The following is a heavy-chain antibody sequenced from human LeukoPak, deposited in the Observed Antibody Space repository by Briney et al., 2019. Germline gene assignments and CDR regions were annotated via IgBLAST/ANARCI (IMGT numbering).Heavy chain of an antibody. V-gene: IGHV4-39*01. D-gene: IGHD6-19*01. Sequence: TSEALSLTCTVSGGSISSSSYYWGWIRQPPGKGLEWIGSIYYSGGTYYNPSLKSRVTISVDTSKNQFSLKLSSVTAADTAVYYCARRHSSGWRSGMDVWGQGTTVTVSS. CDR3: ARRHSSGWRSGMDV. CDR2: IYYSGGT. CDR1: GGSISSSSYY. J-gene: IGHJ6*02.